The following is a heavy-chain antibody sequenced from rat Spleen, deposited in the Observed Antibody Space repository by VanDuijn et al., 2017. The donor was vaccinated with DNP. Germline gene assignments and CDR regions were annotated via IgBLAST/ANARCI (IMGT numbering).Heavy chain of an antibody. D-gene: IGHD1-7*01. CDR3: ARWTRYFDY. J-gene: IGHJ2*01. CDR2: ISYSGST. CDR1: GYSITSSY. V-gene: IGHV3-1*01. Sequence: EVQLQESGPGLVKPSQSLSLTCSVTGYSITSSYRWNWIRKFPGNKMEYIGHISYSGSTNYNPSLKSPISITRDTSKNHFFLHLNSVTTEDTATYYCARWTRYFDYWGQGVMVTVSS.